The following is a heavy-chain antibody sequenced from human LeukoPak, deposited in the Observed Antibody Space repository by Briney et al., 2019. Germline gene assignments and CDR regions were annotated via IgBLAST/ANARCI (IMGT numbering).Heavy chain of an antibody. J-gene: IGHJ4*02. D-gene: IGHD6-13*01. V-gene: IGHV1-24*01. CDR3: ATTAAAAAGFDY. CDR2: FDPEDGET. CDR1: GYTLTELS. Sequence: AASVKVSCKVSGYTLTELSMHWVRQAPGKGLEWMGGFDPEDGETIYAQKFQGRVTMTEDTSTDTAYMELSSLRSEDTAVYYCATTAAAAAGFDYWGQGTLVTVSS.